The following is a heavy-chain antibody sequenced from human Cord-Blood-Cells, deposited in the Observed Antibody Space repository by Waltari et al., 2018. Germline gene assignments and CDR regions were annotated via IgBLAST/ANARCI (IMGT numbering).Heavy chain of an antibody. Sequence: QVQLVQSGAEVKKPGASVKVSCKASGYTFTGYYMHWVRQAPGQGLEWMGWINPNSGGTNYAQKFQGWVTMTRDTSINTAYMELSRLRSDDTAVYYCARGEGITMVRGVILDPWGQGTLVTVSS. J-gene: IGHJ5*02. D-gene: IGHD3-10*01. CDR1: GYTFTGYY. V-gene: IGHV1-2*04. CDR2: INPNSGGT. CDR3: ARGEGITMVRGVILDP.